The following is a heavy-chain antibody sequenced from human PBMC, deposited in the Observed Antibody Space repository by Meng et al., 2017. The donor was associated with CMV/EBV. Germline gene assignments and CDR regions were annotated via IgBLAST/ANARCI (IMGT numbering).Heavy chain of an antibody. Sequence: GGSLRLSCAASGFTFSSYWMSWVRQAPGKGLEWVANIKQDGSEKYYVDSVKGRFTISRGNAKNSLYLQMNSLRAEDTAVYYCARSSGPRYFQHWGQGTLVTVSS. J-gene: IGHJ1*01. CDR2: IKQDGSEK. CDR1: GFTFSSYW. V-gene: IGHV3-7*01. CDR3: ARSSGPRYFQH.